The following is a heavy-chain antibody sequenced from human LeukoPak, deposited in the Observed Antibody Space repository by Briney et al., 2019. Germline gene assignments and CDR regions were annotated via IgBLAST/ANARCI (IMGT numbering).Heavy chain of an antibody. D-gene: IGHD3-22*01. CDR1: GVSINIYY. CDR3: ARDGDYDSGVFEV. Sequence: PSETLSLSCNVSGVSINIYYWSWLRQTPGKGLEWIGRSHGSGSTNYNPSLKNRVTISIDKSKKSLSLSLTSVTAADTALYFCARDGDYDSGVFEVWGQGTLVTVSS. V-gene: IGHV4-4*07. CDR2: SHGSGST. J-gene: IGHJ4*02.